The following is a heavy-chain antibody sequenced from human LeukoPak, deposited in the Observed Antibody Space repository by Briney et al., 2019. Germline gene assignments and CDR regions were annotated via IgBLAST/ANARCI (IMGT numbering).Heavy chain of an antibody. CDR3: ARRGHGYGSPFDY. CDR1: GFTFSSYA. Sequence: GGSLRLSCAASGFTFSSYAMSWVRQAPGKGLEWVSMIHSGGSTYYADSVKGRFTISRDNSKNTLDLQMNSLRAEDTAVYYCARRGHGYGSPFDYWGRGTLVTVSS. V-gene: IGHV3-66*04. J-gene: IGHJ4*02. D-gene: IGHD5-18*01. CDR2: IHSGGST.